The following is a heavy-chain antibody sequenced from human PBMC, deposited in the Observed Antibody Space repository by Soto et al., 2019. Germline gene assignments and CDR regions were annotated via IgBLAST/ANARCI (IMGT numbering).Heavy chain of an antibody. CDR2: FDPEDGET. D-gene: IGHD1-7*01. CDR1: GYTLTELS. Sequence: ASVKVSCKVSGYTLTELSMHWVRQAPGKGLEWMGGFDPEDGETIYAQKFQGRVTMTEDTSTDTAYMELSSLRSEDTAVYYCATVRDDWNYGPGYNWFDPWGQGTLVTVDS. CDR3: ATVRDDWNYGPGYNWFDP. J-gene: IGHJ5*02. V-gene: IGHV1-24*01.